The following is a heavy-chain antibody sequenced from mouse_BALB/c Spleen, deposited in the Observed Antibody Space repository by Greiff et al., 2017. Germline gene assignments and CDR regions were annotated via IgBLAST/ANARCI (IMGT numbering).Heavy chain of an antibody. Sequence: VKLMESGAELVRPGSSVKISCKASGYAFSSYWMNWVKQRPGQGLEWIGQIYPGDGDTNYNGKFKGKATLTADKSSSTAYMQLSSLTSEDSAVYFCARRRGYGYDGGRDYYAMDYWGQGTSVTVSS. CDR3: ARRRGYGYDGGRDYYAMDY. J-gene: IGHJ4*01. V-gene: IGHV1-80*01. D-gene: IGHD2-2*01. CDR1: GYAFSSYW. CDR2: IYPGDGDT.